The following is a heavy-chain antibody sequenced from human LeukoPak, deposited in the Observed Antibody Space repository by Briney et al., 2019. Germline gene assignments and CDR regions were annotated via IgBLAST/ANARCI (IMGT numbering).Heavy chain of an antibody. CDR1: GVSFSGYY. CDR2: INHSGST. Sequence: SETLSLTCAVYGVSFSGYYWSWIRQPPGKGLEWIGEINHSGSTNYNPSLKSRVTISVDTSKNQFSLKLSSVTAADTAVYYCARPSIAVAGTSFDYWGQGTLVTVSS. CDR3: ARPSIAVAGTSFDY. D-gene: IGHD6-19*01. J-gene: IGHJ4*02. V-gene: IGHV4-34*01.